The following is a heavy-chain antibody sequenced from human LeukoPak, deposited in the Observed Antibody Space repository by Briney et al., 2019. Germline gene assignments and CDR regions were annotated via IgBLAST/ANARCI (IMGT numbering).Heavy chain of an antibody. D-gene: IGHD3-16*02. Sequence: GGSLRLSCAASGFTFSDYYMSWIRQAPGKGLEWVSYISSSGSTIYYADSVKGRFTISRDNAKNSLYLQMNSLRAEDTAVYYCARDHYDYVWGSYRSGNFDYWGQGTLVTVSS. J-gene: IGHJ4*02. V-gene: IGHV3-11*01. CDR1: GFTFSDYY. CDR2: ISSSGSTI. CDR3: ARDHYDYVWGSYRSGNFDY.